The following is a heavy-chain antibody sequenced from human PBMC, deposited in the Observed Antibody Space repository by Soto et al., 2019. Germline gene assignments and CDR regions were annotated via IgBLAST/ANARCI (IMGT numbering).Heavy chain of an antibody. CDR1: GVSLTSGNW. J-gene: IGHJ4*02. CDR3: ARLVYDTRLNYMYFDF. V-gene: IGHV4-4*01. CDR2: IFHDGTA. Sequence: LSLTCAVSGVSLTSGNWWTWVRQSPQRGLEYIGEIFHDGTANYYPSFERRVAMSVDTSRNQFSLKLTSVTAADTAVYFCARLVYDTRLNYMYFDFWGPGTLVTAPQ. D-gene: IGHD3-10*01.